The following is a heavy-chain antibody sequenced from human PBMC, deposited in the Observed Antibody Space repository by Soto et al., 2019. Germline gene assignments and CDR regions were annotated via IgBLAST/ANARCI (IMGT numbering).Heavy chain of an antibody. Sequence: EVQLLESGGGLVQPGGSLRLSCAASGFTFSNYAMNWVRQAPGKGLQWVSTLTGAADNTYYADSVKGRFTISRDNSRNKLFLQTNSLRDEEKAVYYCAKEWGGRWYYFDYWGQGTLVTVSS. D-gene: IGHD2-15*01. CDR2: LTGAADNT. V-gene: IGHV3-23*01. CDR1: GFTFSNYA. CDR3: AKEWGGRWYYFDY. J-gene: IGHJ4*02.